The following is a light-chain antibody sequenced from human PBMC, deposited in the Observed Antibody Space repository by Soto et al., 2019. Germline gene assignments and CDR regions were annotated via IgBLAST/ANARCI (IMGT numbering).Light chain of an antibody. J-gene: IGLJ3*02. Sequence: QSVLTQPPSASGSPGQSVAISCTGTSSDVGGYNDVSWYQQHPGKAPKLMIYEVTKRPSGVPDRFSGSKSDNTASLTVSGLQADDSANYYCSSKAGSNNLGVVFGGGTKRT. CDR1: SSDVGGYND. V-gene: IGLV2-8*01. CDR3: SSKAGSNNLGVV. CDR2: EVT.